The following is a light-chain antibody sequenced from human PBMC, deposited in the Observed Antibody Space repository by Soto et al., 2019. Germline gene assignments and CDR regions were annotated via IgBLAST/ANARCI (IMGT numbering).Light chain of an antibody. CDR1: SSDVGGYKY. CDR3: CSYTTTSSYV. CDR2: DVS. Sequence: QSALTQPASVSGSPGQSITISCTGTSSDVGGYKYVSWYQQEPGKVPKLVVYDVSNRPSGVSNRFSGSKSGNTASLTISGLQAEDEADYYCCSYTTTSSYVFGTGTKVTVL. V-gene: IGLV2-14*01. J-gene: IGLJ1*01.